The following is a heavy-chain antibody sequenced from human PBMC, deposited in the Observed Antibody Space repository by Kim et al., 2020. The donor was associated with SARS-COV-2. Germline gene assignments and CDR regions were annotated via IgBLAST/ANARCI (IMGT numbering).Heavy chain of an antibody. CDR2: IYSGGST. D-gene: IGHD3-22*01. J-gene: IGHJ4*02. Sequence: GGSLRLSCAASGFTVSSNYMSWVRQAPGKGLEWVSVIYSGGSTYYADSVKGRFTISRDNSKNTLYLQMNSLRAEDTAVYYCAREAYYDSSGYFDYWGQGTLVTGPS. CDR3: AREAYYDSSGYFDY. V-gene: IGHV3-53*01. CDR1: GFTVSSNY.